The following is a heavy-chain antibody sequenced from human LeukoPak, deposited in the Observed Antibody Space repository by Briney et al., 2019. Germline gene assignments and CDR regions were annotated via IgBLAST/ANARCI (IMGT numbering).Heavy chain of an antibody. CDR2: IKEDGSEK. CDR1: GFTFSNYW. J-gene: IGHJ4*02. D-gene: IGHD5-12*01. V-gene: IGHV3-7*01. Sequence: GGSLRLSCAASGFTFSNYWMTWVRQAPGKGLEWVANIKEDGSEKYYVDSVKGRFTISRDNAKNSLSLQMNSLSAEDTAVYYCARSRSGYYEDYWGQGTLVTVSS. CDR3: ARSRSGYYEDY.